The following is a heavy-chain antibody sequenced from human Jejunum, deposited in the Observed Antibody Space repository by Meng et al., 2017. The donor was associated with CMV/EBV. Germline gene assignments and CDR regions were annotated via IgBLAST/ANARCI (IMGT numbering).Heavy chain of an antibody. J-gene: IGHJ4*02. CDR3: GRDSMKGGGFDC. D-gene: IGHD3-10*01. V-gene: IGHV3-72*01. CDR1: GFIFRDHY. Sequence: SGFIFRDHYMDWFHQAPGKGLEWVARIKNKRDSYITEYAASVRGRFTISRDDSKNSLYLEVNSLKTEDTAVYYCGRDSMKGGGFDCWGQGVLVTVSS. CDR2: IKNKRDSYIT.